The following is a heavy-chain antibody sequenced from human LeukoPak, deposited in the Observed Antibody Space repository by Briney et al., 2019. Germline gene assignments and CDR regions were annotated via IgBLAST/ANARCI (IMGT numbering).Heavy chain of an antibody. CDR3: ARDNSPVIHYSNQGLDY. CDR2: ISTSGST. J-gene: IGHJ4*02. D-gene: IGHD4-11*01. V-gene: IGHV4-4*07. CDR1: GGSISSFY. Sequence: PSETLSLTCTVSGGSISSFYWSWIRQPAGKGLEWIGRISTSGSTNYNPSLKSRVTMSVDTSKNQFSLKLSSVTAADTAVYYCARDNSPVIHYSNQGLDYWGQGTLVTVSS.